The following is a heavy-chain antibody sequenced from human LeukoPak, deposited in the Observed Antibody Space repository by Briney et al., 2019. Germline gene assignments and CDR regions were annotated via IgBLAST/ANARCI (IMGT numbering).Heavy chain of an antibody. CDR2: INPNSGGT. V-gene: IGHV1-2*02. Sequence: ASVKVSCKASGYAFSGYYMHWVRQAPGQGLEWMGWINPNSGGTNYAQNFQGRVTITRDTSITIAYIELSSLRSDDTAVYYCARDQGAFDVWGQGTMATVSS. CDR3: ARDQGAFDV. CDR1: GYAFSGYY. J-gene: IGHJ3*01.